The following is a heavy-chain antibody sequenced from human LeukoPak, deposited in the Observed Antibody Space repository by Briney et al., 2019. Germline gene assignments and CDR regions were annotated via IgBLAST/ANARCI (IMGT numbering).Heavy chain of an antibody. CDR3: ATSAGYSGYNWGY. Sequence: GESLKISCKGSGYSFTSYCIGWVRQMPGKGLEWMGIIYPGDSNTRYSPSFQGQVTISADKSISTAYLQWSSLKASDTAMYYCATSAGYSGYNWGYWGQGTLVTVSS. V-gene: IGHV5-51*01. CDR2: IYPGDSNT. D-gene: IGHD5-12*01. J-gene: IGHJ4*02. CDR1: GYSFTSYC.